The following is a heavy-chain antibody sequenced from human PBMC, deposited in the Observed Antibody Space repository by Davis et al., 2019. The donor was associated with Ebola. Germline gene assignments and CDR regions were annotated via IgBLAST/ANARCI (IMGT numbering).Heavy chain of an antibody. CDR2: INPNSGGT. J-gene: IGHJ6*02. V-gene: IGHV1-2*02. CDR3: ARGGILWFGELLDYYYYYGMDV. Sequence: ASVKVSCKASGYTFTTYDINWVRQATGQGLEWMGWINPNSGGTNYAQKFQGRVTMTRDTSISTAYMELSRLRSDDTAVYYCARGGILWFGELLDYYYYYGMDVWGQGTTVTVSS. CDR1: GYTFTTYD. D-gene: IGHD3-10*01.